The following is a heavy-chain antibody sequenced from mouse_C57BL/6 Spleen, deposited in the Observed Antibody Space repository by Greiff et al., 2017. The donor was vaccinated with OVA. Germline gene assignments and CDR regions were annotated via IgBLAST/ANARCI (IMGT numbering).Heavy chain of an antibody. J-gene: IGHJ2*01. D-gene: IGHD1-1*01. V-gene: IGHV1-81*01. Sequence: VQLQQSGAELARPGASVKLSCKASGYTFTSYGISWVKQRTGQGLEWIGEIYPRSGNTYYNEKFKGKATLTADKSSSTAYMQLSSLTSEDSAVYFCAHYYGSSNYFDYWGQGTTLTVSS. CDR2: IYPRSGNT. CDR3: AHYYGSSNYFDY. CDR1: GYTFTSYG.